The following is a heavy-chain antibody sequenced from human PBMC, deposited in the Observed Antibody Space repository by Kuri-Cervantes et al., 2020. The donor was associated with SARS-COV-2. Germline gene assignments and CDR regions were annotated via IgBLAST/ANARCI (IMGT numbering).Heavy chain of an antibody. J-gene: IGHJ4*02. CDR2: ISYDGSNK. CDR3: ARPYSGSYAAFFDY. Sequence: GESLKISCAASGFTFSSYAMHWVRQAPGKGLEWVAVISYDGSNKYYADSVKGRFTISRDNSKNTLYLQMNSLRAEDTAVYYCARPYSGSYAAFFDYWGQGTLVTVSS. D-gene: IGHD1-26*01. CDR1: GFTFSSYA. V-gene: IGHV3-30-3*01.